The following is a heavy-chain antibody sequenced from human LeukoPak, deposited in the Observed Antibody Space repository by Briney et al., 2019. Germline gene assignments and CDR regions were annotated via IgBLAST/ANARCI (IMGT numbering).Heavy chain of an antibody. Sequence: SETLSLTCTVSGGSISSCTYSWGWIRQPPGKGLEWIGSISCSGSTYYNPSLKSRVTISVDASKNQFSLYLDSVTAADTAVYYCARDWNRYAYWGQGTLVTVSS. D-gene: IGHD1-1*01. V-gene: IGHV4-39*07. CDR1: GGSISSCTYS. CDR2: ISCSGST. J-gene: IGHJ4*02. CDR3: ARDWNRYAY.